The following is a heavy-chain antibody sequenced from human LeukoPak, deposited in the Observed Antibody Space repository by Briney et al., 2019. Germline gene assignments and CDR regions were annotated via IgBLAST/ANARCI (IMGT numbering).Heavy chain of an antibody. V-gene: IGHV4-59*01. Sequence: SETLSLTCTVSGGSISSYYWSWIRQPPGKGLEWIGYIYYSGSPNYNPSLKSRVTISVDTSKNQFSLKLSSVTAADTAVYYCARGVEYSSSSGLGYWGQGTLVTVSS. D-gene: IGHD6-6*01. J-gene: IGHJ4*02. CDR1: GGSISSYY. CDR3: ARGVEYSSSSGLGY. CDR2: IYYSGSP.